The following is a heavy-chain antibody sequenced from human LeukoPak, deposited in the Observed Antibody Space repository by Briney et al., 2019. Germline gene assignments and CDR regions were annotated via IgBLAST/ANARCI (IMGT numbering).Heavy chain of an antibody. CDR1: GGSISSYY. CDR2: IYYSGST. V-gene: IGHV4-59*08. Sequence: SETLSLTCTVSGGSISSYYWSWIRRPPGKGLEWIGYIYYSGSTNYNPSLKSRVTISIDTSKNQFSLKLSSVTAADTAVYYCARHVAAFDIWGQGTMVTVSS. J-gene: IGHJ3*02. CDR3: ARHVAAFDI.